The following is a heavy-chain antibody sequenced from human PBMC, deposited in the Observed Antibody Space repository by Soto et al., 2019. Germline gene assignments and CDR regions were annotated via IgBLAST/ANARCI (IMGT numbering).Heavy chain of an antibody. CDR3: VKGEYYYDSSGYYPFDY. CDR1: GFTFSSYA. J-gene: IGHJ4*02. V-gene: IGHV3-64D*06. CDR2: ISTNGGST. Sequence: GSLRLSCSASGFTFSSYAMHWVRQAPGKGLEYVSSISTNGGSTHYADSVKGRFTISRDNSKNTQYLQIRSLRADDTALYYFVKGEYYYDSSGYYPFDYWGQGTLVTVSS. D-gene: IGHD3-22*01.